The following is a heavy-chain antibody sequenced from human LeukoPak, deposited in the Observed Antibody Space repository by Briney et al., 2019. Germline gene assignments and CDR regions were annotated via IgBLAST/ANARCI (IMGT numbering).Heavy chain of an antibody. D-gene: IGHD3-9*01. CDR3: ARVGYFDYYYMDV. CDR1: GGSISSYY. J-gene: IGHJ6*03. Sequence: PSETLSLTCTVSGGSISSYYWSWLRQPPGKGLEWLGYIYYSGSTNYNPSLKSRVTISVDTSKNQFSLKLSSVTAADTAVYYCARVGYFDYYYMDVWGKGTTVTVSS. CDR2: IYYSGST. V-gene: IGHV4-59*01.